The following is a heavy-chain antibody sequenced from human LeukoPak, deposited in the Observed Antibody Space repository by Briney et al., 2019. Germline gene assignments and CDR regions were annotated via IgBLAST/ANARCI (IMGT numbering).Heavy chain of an antibody. V-gene: IGHV3-74*01. J-gene: IGHJ5*02. Sequence: GGSLRLSCAASGFTFSSYWMHWVRQAPGKGPVWVSRINSDGSSTSYADSVKGRFTISRDNAKNTLYLQMNSLRAEDTAVYYCARAVIWFGGGNWFDPWGQGTLVTVSS. CDR2: INSDGSST. CDR1: GFTFSSYW. CDR3: ARAVIWFGGGNWFDP. D-gene: IGHD3-10*01.